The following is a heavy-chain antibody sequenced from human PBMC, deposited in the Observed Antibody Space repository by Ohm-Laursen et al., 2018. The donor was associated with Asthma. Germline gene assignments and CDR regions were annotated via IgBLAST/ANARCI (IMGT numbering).Heavy chain of an antibody. V-gene: IGHV3-30*03. Sequence: SLRLSCAASGFTLSSYGMHWVRQAPGKGLEWVAVISYDGSNKYYADSVKGRFTISRDNSKNTLYLQMNSLRAEDTAVYYCARDLTLRYYYDSSGYETSITGMDVWGQGTTVTVSS. D-gene: IGHD3-22*01. CDR1: GFTLSSYG. CDR3: ARDLTLRYYYDSSGYETSITGMDV. J-gene: IGHJ6*02. CDR2: ISYDGSNK.